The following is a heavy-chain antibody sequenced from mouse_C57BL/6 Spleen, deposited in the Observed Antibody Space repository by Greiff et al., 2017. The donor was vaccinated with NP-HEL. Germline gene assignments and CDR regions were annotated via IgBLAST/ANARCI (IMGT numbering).Heavy chain of an antibody. CDR2: INPSSGYT. D-gene: IGHD1-1*01. CDR3: ARNYYGSSFDC. V-gene: IGHV1-4*01. Sequence: QVQLQQSGAELARPGASVKMSCKASGYTFTSYTMHWVKQRPGQGLEWIGYINPSSGYTKYNQKFKDKATLTADKSSSTAYMQMSSLTSEDSAVYCCARNYYGSSFDCWGQGTTLTVSS. CDR1: GYTFTSYT. J-gene: IGHJ2*01.